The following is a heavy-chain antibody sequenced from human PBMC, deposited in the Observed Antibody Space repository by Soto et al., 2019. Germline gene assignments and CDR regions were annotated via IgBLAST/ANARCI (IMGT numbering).Heavy chain of an antibody. CDR1: GFTFSSYW. J-gene: IGHJ4*02. CDR2: INSDGSST. Sequence: GGSVRLSCAASGFTFSSYWMHWVRQAPGKGLVWVSRINSDGSSTSYADSVKGRFTISRDNAKNTLYLQMNSLRAEDTAVYYCARTRGVVIEFDYWGQGTMVTVYS. V-gene: IGHV3-74*01. CDR3: ARTRGVVIEFDY. D-gene: IGHD3-3*01.